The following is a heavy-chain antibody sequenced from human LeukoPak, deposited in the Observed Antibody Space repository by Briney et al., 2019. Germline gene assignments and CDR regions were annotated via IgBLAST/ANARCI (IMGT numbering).Heavy chain of an antibody. CDR3: AKLQWEPPDH. J-gene: IGHJ4*02. CDR1: GFTFSSYW. CDR2: IKQDGSEK. Sequence: GGSLRLSCAASGFTFSSYWMSWFRQAPGKGLEWVANIKQDGSEKYHVDSVKGRFTVSRDNAKNLLYLQLNSLRAEDTAVYYCAKLQWEPPDHWGQGTLVTVSS. V-gene: IGHV3-7*03. D-gene: IGHD1-26*01.